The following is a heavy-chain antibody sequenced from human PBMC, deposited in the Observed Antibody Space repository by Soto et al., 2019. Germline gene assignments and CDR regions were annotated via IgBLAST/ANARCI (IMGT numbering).Heavy chain of an antibody. CDR1: GFTFSGSA. CDR2: IRSKANSYAT. CDR3: TSRGGTTAPTSDY. J-gene: IGHJ4*02. V-gene: IGHV3-73*01. Sequence: PGGSLRLSCAASGFTFSGSAMHWVRQASGKGLEWVGRIRSKANSYATAYAASVKGRFTISRDDSKNTAYLQMNSLKIEDTAVYYCTSRGGTTAPTSDYWGQGTLVTVSS. D-gene: IGHD2-2*01.